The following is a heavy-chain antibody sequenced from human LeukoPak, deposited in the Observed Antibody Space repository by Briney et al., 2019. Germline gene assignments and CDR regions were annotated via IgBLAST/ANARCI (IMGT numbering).Heavy chain of an antibody. Sequence: PSETLSLICTVSGGSISSGGYYWSWIRQHPGKGLGWIGYIYYSGSTYYNPSLKSRVTISVDTSKNQFSLKLSSVTAADTAVYYCARDRIRDSSGYYYWFDPWGQGTLVTVSS. CDR1: GGSISSGGYY. CDR2: IYYSGST. V-gene: IGHV4-31*03. J-gene: IGHJ5*02. D-gene: IGHD3-22*01. CDR3: ARDRIRDSSGYYYWFDP.